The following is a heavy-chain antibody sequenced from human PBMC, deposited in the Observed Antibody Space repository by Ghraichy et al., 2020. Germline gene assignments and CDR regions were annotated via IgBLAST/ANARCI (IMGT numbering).Heavy chain of an antibody. CDR1: GGSISSYY. Sequence: SETLSLTCSVSGGSISSYYCTCIRQPPGKGLEWIGFMYHSGSPKYNPSLNSRVIISADTSKNQFSLTLRSVTAANTAVYYCARDLANHYGSGSLYYGMDVWGQGTTVTVS. D-gene: IGHD3-10*01. V-gene: IGHV4-59*01. CDR3: ARDLANHYGSGSLYYGMDV. J-gene: IGHJ6*02. CDR2: MYHSGSP.